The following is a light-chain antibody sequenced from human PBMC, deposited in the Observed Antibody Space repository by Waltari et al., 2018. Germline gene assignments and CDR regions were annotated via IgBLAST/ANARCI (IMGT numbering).Light chain of an antibody. CDR3: QQYGTLIT. CDR1: QTVTN. Sequence: LCKARQTVTNLVWYQQQPGRAPRLLMSGTSNRAPGIPDRFRGSGSATVFALIIDSLQPEDSGVYYCQQYGTLITFGGGTKVEIK. J-gene: IGKJ4*01. CDR2: GTS. V-gene: IGKV3-20*01.